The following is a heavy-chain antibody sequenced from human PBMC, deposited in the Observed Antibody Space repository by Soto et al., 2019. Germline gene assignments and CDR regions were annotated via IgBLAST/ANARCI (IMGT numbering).Heavy chain of an antibody. Sequence: GGSLRLSCAASGFIVSTEYMSWVRQAPGKGLEWVSVIYRGGSIYYADSVKGRFTIPRDISKNTLHLQMNSLRAEDTSVYYCAGGSYHDFWSGNYWGQGTQVTVSS. J-gene: IGHJ4*02. CDR2: IYRGGSI. CDR1: GFIVSTEY. D-gene: IGHD3-3*01. V-gene: IGHV3-66*01. CDR3: AGGSYHDFWSGNY.